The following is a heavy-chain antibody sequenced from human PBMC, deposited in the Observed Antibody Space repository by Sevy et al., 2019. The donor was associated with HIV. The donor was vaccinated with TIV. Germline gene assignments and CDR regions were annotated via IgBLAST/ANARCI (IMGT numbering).Heavy chain of an antibody. CDR2: INQDGSEI. Sequence: GGSLRLSCVGAGISISSHWMNWVRQSPGKGLEWVANINQDGSEIYYVGSVKGRFTISRDNTRNSGYIQMHSLSVEDSCVYYCARAMGVWGQGTTVTVSS. J-gene: IGHJ6*02. V-gene: IGHV3-7*01. CDR3: ARAMGV. CDR1: GISISSHW.